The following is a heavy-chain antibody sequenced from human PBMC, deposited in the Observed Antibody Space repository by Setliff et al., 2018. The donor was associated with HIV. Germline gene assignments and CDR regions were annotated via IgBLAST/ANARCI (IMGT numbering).Heavy chain of an antibody. J-gene: IGHJ4*02. CDR1: GFTFSPYA. D-gene: IGHD5-12*01. CDR2: IWADEITK. CDR3: ARDPPGSGFHLDY. V-gene: IGHV3-33*01. Sequence: LRLSCATSGFTFSPYAIHWVRQAPGMGLEWVAMIWADEITKFYADSVKGRFTTSRDNSKNTMYLQMNTLRVEDTAVYYCARDPPGSGFHLDYWGQGTPVTVSS.